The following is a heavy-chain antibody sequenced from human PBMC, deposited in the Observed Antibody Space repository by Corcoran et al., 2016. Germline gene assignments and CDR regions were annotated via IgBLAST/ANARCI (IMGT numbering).Heavy chain of an antibody. CDR1: GYTFTGYY. J-gene: IGHJ4*02. CDR2: INPNSGGT. D-gene: IGHD3-22*01. V-gene: IGHV1-2*02. CDR3: ARDSGPYYYDSSGYYYGGLDY. Sequence: QVQLVQSGAEVKKPGASVKVSCKASGYTFTGYYMHWVRQAPGQGLEWMGWINPNSGGTNYAQKFQGRVTMTRDTSISTAYMELSRLRSDDTAVYYCARDSGPYYYDSSGYYYGGLDYWGQGTLVTVSS.